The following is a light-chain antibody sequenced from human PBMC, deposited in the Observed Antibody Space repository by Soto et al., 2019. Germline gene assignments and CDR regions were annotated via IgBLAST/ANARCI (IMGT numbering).Light chain of an antibody. CDR1: QNLRSY. CDR2: GAS. V-gene: IGKV1-39*01. CDR3: QQSYTSPRT. J-gene: IGKJ1*01. Sequence: DIQMTQSPSSLSASVEDRVTITCRARQNLRSYLNWYQQKPGKAPKLLIYGASSLQSGVPSRFSGSGSGTDFTLTISSLQSEDSATYFCQQSYTSPRTFGQGTKVEIK.